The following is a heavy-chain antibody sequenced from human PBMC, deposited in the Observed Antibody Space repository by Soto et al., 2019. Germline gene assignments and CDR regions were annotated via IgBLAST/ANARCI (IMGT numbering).Heavy chain of an antibody. D-gene: IGHD6-19*01. Sequence: PSETLSLTCAVSGDSVISNWYWGWVRQSPGKGLEWIGSIYYSGSTYYNPSLKSRVTISVDTSKNQFSLKLSSVTAADTAVYYCARTRAVWFAPWGQGTLVTVSS. CDR2: IYYSGST. V-gene: IGHV4-39*01. CDR3: ARTRAVWFAP. CDR1: GDSVISNWY. J-gene: IGHJ5*02.